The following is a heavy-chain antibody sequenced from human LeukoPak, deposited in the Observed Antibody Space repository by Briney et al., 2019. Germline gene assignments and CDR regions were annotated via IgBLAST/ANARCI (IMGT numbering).Heavy chain of an antibody. CDR3: ATTKKGGWYFDL. CDR1: GGSITSDY. V-gene: IGHV4-59*01. CDR2: IYYSGST. D-gene: IGHD1-26*01. Sequence: PSETLSLTCTVSGGSITSDYWSWIRQPPGKGLEWIGYIYYSGSTNYNPSLKSRVTMSVDTSKNQFSLKLSSVSAADTAVYYCATTKKGGWYFDLWGRGTLVAVSS. J-gene: IGHJ2*01.